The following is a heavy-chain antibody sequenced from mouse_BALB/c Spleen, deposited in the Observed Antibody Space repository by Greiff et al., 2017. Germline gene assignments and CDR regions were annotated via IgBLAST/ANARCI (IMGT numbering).Heavy chain of an antibody. Sequence: EEQLVESGGGLVKPGGSLKLSCAASGFTFSSYTMSWVRQTPEKRLEWVATISSGGSYTYYPDSVKGRFTISRDNAKNTLYLQMSSLKSEDTAMYYCTRDGATHYWGQGTTLTVSS. J-gene: IGHJ2*01. CDR1: GFTFSSYT. CDR2: ISSGGSYT. V-gene: IGHV5-6-4*01. CDR3: TRDGATHY. D-gene: IGHD3-1*01.